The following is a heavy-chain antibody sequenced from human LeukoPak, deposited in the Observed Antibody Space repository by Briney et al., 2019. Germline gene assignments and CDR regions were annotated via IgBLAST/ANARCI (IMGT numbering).Heavy chain of an antibody. V-gene: IGHV4-38-2*02. CDR1: GYSISSGYY. Sequence: PSETLSLTCTVSGYSISSGYYWGWIRQPPGKGLEWIGSIYHSGSTYYSPSLKSRVTISVDTSKNQFSLKLSSVTAADTAVYYCARDRGITIFGVARNWFDPWGQGTLVTVSS. J-gene: IGHJ5*02. CDR3: ARDRGITIFGVARNWFDP. D-gene: IGHD3-3*01. CDR2: IYHSGST.